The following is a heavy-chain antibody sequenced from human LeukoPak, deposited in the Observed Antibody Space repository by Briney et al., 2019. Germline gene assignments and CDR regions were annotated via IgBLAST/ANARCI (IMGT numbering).Heavy chain of an antibody. Sequence: SETLSLTCTVSGDSISSSSYYWSWIRQPPGKGLEWIGYIYYSGSTNYNPSLKSRVTISVDTSKNQFSLKLSSVTAADTAVYYCARDPYSNYSNWGQGTLVTVSS. V-gene: IGHV4-61*01. CDR2: IYYSGST. CDR3: ARDPYSNYSN. D-gene: IGHD4-11*01. CDR1: GDSISSSSYY. J-gene: IGHJ4*02.